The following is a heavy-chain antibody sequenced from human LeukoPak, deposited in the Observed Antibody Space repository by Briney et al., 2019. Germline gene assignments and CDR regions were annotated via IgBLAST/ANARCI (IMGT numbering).Heavy chain of an antibody. CDR2: LRYDGSSK. J-gene: IGHJ3*02. CDR1: GFTFSNSG. D-gene: IGHD3-16*01. V-gene: IGHV3-30*02. CDR3: AKDSVYGGWGNAFDI. Sequence: GGSLRLSCAASGFTFSNSGMHWVRPAPGKGLERVSFLRYDGSSKFYTDSVQGRFTISRDNSKNTLYLQMNSLRVEDAAVYYCAKDSVYGGWGNAFDIWGQGTMVTVSS.